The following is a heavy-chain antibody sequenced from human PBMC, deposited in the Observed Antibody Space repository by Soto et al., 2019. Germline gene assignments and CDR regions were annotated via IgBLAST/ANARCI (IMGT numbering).Heavy chain of an antibody. CDR1: GFTFSSYA. V-gene: IGHV3-30-3*01. Sequence: GGSLRLSCAASGFTFSSYAMHWVRQAPGKGLEWVAVISYDGSNKYYADSVKGRFTISRDNSKNTLYLQMNSLRAEDTAVYYCARDRTLAARRGYFDYWGQGTLVTVSS. CDR3: ARDRTLAARRGYFDY. D-gene: IGHD6-6*01. CDR2: ISYDGSNK. J-gene: IGHJ4*02.